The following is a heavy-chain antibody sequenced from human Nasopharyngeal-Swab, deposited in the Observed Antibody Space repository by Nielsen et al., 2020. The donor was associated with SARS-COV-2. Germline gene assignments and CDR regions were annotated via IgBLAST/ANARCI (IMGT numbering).Heavy chain of an antibody. CDR1: GGSFSGYY. CDR3: ASIAARSGFGMDV. CDR2: INHSGST. Sequence: GSLRLSCAVYGGSFSGYYWSWIRQPPGKGLEWIGEINHSGSTNYNPSLKSRVTISVDTSKNQFSLKLSSVTAADTAVYYCASIAARSGFGMDVWGQGTMVTVSS. D-gene: IGHD6-6*01. V-gene: IGHV4-34*01. J-gene: IGHJ6*02.